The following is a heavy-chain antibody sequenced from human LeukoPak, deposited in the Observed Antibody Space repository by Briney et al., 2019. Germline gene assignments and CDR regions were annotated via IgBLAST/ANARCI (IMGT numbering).Heavy chain of an antibody. CDR1: GFTFSDFY. D-gene: IGHD3-16*01. CDR3: ARDPRSSLDY. J-gene: IGHJ4*02. V-gene: IGHV3-11*04. CDR2: ISNSGSSI. Sequence: PGGSLRLSCAASGFTFSDFYMNWIRQAPGKGLEWVSYISNSGSSIYYADSVKGRFTISRDNAKNSLYLQMNSLRAEDTAVYYCARDPRSSLDYWGQGTLVTVSS.